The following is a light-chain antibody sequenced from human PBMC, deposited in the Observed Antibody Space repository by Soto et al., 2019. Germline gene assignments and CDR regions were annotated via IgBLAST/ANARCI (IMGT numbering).Light chain of an antibody. CDR2: EVG. CDR1: SSDVGGYKY. V-gene: IGLV2-14*01. CDR3: SSYTSSSTLV. Sequence: QSALTQPASVSGSPGQSITISCSGTSSDVGGYKYVSWYQQNPGKAPKLMIYEVGNRPSGVSQRFSGSKSGNTASLTIFGLQAEDEADYYCSSYTSSSTLVFGGGTKLTVL. J-gene: IGLJ3*02.